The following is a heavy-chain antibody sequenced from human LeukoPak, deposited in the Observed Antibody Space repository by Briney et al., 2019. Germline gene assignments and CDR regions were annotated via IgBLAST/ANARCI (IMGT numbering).Heavy chain of an antibody. Sequence: AGGSLRLSCAGYGFTFKSYAMSWVRQAPGKGLEWVSVIGASGSSTYSADSVKGRFTISRDNSKNTLYLQMNSLRAEDTAVYYCANPGGYYPYSSSWYLDYWGQGTLVTVSS. CDR1: GFTFKSYA. J-gene: IGHJ4*02. CDR2: IGASGSST. CDR3: ANPGGYYPYSSSWYLDY. V-gene: IGHV3-23*01. D-gene: IGHD6-13*01.